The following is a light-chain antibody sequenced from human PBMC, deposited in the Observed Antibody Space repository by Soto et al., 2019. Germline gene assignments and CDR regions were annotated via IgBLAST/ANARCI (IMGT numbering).Light chain of an antibody. CDR1: QSVSSD. CDR2: GAS. CDR3: HQYNYWPL. Sequence: EIVMTQSPATLSVSPGDRATLSCRASQSVSSDLAWYQQKPGQAPRLLIYGASARATGIPARFSGSGSRTEFTLTISSLQSEDFAVYYCHQYNYWPLFGPGTKVDIK. V-gene: IGKV3-15*01. J-gene: IGKJ3*01.